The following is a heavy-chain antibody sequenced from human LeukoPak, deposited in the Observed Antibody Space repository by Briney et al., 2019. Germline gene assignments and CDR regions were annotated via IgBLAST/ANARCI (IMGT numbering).Heavy chain of an antibody. D-gene: IGHD2-2*01. Sequence: SVKVSCTASGGTFSSYAISWVRQAPGQGLEWMGGIIPIFGTANYAQKFQGRVTITADESTSTAYMELSSLRSEDTAVYYCARGDCTSTSCYVGFDYWGQGTLVTVSS. V-gene: IGHV1-69*13. CDR1: GGTFSSYA. CDR2: IIPIFGTA. J-gene: IGHJ4*02. CDR3: ARGDCTSTSCYVGFDY.